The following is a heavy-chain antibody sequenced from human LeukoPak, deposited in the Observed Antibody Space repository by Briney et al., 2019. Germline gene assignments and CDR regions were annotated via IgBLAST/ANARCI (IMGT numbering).Heavy chain of an antibody. CDR2: IRSKAYGGTT. Sequence: GGSLRLSCTASGFTFGDYAMSWFRQAPGKGPEWVGFIRSKAYGGTTEYAASVKGRFTISRDDSKSIAYLQMNSLKTEDTAVYYCTRDLEPVWFGEFSDYWGQGTLVTVSS. CDR1: GFTFGDYA. V-gene: IGHV3-49*03. CDR3: TRDLEPVWFGEFSDY. J-gene: IGHJ4*02. D-gene: IGHD3-10*01.